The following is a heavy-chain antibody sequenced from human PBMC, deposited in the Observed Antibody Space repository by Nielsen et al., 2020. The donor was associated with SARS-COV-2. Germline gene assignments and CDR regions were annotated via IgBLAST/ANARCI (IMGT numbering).Heavy chain of an antibody. CDR3: ARLRRDGYNYFFGPENYFDY. V-gene: IGHV1-2*06. J-gene: IGHJ4*02. CDR2: INPNSGGT. CDR1: GYTFTGYY. D-gene: IGHD5-24*01. Sequence: ASVKVSCKASGYTFTGYYMHWVRQAPGQGLEWMGRINPNSGGTNYAQKFQGRVTITRDTSASTAYMELSSLRSEDTAVYYCARLRRDGYNYFFGPENYFDYWGQGTLVTVSS.